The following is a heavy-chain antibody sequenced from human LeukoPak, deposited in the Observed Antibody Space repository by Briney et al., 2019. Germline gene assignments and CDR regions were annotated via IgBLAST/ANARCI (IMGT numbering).Heavy chain of an antibody. D-gene: IGHD3-22*01. CDR1: GDSISSGSYY. CDR2: IYTSGST. CDR3: AREEYYSDNSVDYPDF. Sequence: SETLSLTCTVSGDSISSGSYYWSWIRQPAGKGLEWIGRIYTSGSTNYNPSLKSRVTISVDTSKNQFSLKLSSVTAADTAVYYCAREEYYSDNSVDYPDFWGLGTLVIVSS. V-gene: IGHV4-61*02. J-gene: IGHJ4*02.